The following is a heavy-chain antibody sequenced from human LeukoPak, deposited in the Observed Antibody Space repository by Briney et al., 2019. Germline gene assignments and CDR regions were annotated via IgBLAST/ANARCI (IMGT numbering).Heavy chain of an antibody. J-gene: IGHJ5*02. Sequence: SETLSLTCTVSGGSISSLYWSWIRQPPGKGLEWIGYIYYSGSTNNNPSLKSRVTISVDRSKNQFSLKLSSVTAADTAVYYCARVLWGDWFDPWGQGTLVTVSS. D-gene: IGHD3-16*01. CDR2: IYYSGST. V-gene: IGHV4-59*11. CDR1: GGSISSLY. CDR3: ARVLWGDWFDP.